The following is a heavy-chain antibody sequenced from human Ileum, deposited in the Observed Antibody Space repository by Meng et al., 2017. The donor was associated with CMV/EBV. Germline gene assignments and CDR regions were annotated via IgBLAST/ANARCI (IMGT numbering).Heavy chain of an antibody. CDR3: AREESVGIAVTGTFDY. CDR1: GDSSSSNF. CDR2: IYSSGST. Sequence: VHRQVPSPRQVNPFRTLYLPSTLSGDSSSSNFWSWSRQPAGKGLEWIGRIYSSGSTFYNPSLNSRVTMSVDTSKNQFSLSLASVTAADTAIYFCAREESVGIAVTGTFDYWGQGILVTVSS. J-gene: IGHJ4*02. V-gene: IGHV4-4*07. D-gene: IGHD6-19*01.